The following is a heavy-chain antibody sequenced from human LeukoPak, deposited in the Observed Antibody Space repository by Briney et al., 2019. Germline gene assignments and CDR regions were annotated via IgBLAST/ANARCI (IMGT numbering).Heavy chain of an antibody. Sequence: GGSLRLSCAASGFTFSSYAMHWVRQAPGKGLEWVAVISYDGSNKYYADSVKGRFTISRDNSKNTLYLQMNSLRAEDTAVYYCVELTSMVEHYWGQGTLVTVSS. D-gene: IGHD3-10*01. CDR1: GFTFSSYA. CDR2: ISYDGSNK. V-gene: IGHV3-30-3*01. J-gene: IGHJ4*02. CDR3: VELTSMVEHY.